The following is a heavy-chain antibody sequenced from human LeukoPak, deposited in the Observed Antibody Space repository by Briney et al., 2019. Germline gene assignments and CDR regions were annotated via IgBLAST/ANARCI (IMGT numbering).Heavy chain of an antibody. J-gene: IGHJ3*02. D-gene: IGHD6-13*01. V-gene: IGHV5-51*01. CDR3: ARHAVLYSSSWYYGNDAFDI. CDR2: VYPGDPDT. Sequence: GESLKISCKGSGYSFTNYWIGWVRQMPGKGLEWMGIVYPGDPDTRYSPSFQGQVSISADKSISTAYLQWSSLKASDTAMYYCARHAVLYSSSWYYGNDAFDIWGQGTMVTVS. CDR1: GYSFTNYW.